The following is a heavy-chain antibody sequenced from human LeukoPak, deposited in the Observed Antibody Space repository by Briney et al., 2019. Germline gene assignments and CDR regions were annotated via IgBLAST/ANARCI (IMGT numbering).Heavy chain of an antibody. CDR1: GYTLTELS. D-gene: IGHD2-2*01. CDR2: FDPEDGET. J-gene: IGHJ6*04. V-gene: IGHV1-24*01. CDR3: ATRDCSSTSCYRNYYYGMDV. Sequence: ASVKVSCKVSGYTLTELSMRWVRQAPGKGLEWMGGFDPEDGETIYAQKFQGRVTMTEDTSTDTAYMELSSLRSEDTAVYYCATRDCSSTSCYRNYYYGMDVWGKGTTVTVSS.